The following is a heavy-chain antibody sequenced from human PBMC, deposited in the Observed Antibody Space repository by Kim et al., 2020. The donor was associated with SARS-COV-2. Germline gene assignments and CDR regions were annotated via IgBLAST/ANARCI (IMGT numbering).Heavy chain of an antibody. CDR2: KTDGSVR. V-gene: IGHV3-7*01. Sequence: KTDGSVRFQLASMKGRFTISRDNAKNSLFLQMNSLRGDDTAVYYCARALDVWGKGTTVTVSS. J-gene: IGHJ6*04. CDR3: ARALDV.